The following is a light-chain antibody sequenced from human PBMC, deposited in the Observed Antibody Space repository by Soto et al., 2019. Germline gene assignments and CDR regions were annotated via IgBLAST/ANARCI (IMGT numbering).Light chain of an antibody. CDR2: SSS. V-gene: IGKV1-17*01. J-gene: IGKJ1*01. CDR1: QGIRDA. Sequence: DIQMTQSPSSLSASVGDRVTITCRASQGIRDALGWYQQKPGKAPKRLIYSSSSLQSGVPSRFSGSGSGTEFTLTISSLQSEDFGTCYCLQHNSYPQTFGQGTKAEIK. CDR3: LQHNSYPQT.